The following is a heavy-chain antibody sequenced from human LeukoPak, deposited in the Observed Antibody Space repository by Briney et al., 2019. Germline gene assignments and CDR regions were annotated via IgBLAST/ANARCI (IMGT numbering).Heavy chain of an antibody. CDR3: ARLYFDWSMGDN. J-gene: IGHJ4*02. V-gene: IGHV4-59*12. D-gene: IGHD3-9*01. CDR2: IYYSGST. Sequence: SETLSLTSTVSGGSISSYYWSWIRQPPGKGLEWIGYIYYSGSTNYNPSLKSRVTISVDTSKNQFSLKLSSVTAADTAVYYCARLYFDWSMGDNWGQGTLVTVSS. CDR1: GGSISSYY.